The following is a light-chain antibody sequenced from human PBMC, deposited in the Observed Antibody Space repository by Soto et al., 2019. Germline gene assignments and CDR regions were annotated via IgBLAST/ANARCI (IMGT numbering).Light chain of an antibody. Sequence: DIVMTQSPDSLAGSLGERATINCKSSQSVLYSSNNKNYLAWYQQKPGQPPKLLIYWASTRESGVPDRFSGSGSGTDFTLTISSLQAEDVAVYYCQQYSSTPPTFGQGTKLEIK. CDR1: QSVLYSSNNKNY. V-gene: IGKV4-1*01. J-gene: IGKJ2*01. CDR3: QQYSSTPPT. CDR2: WAS.